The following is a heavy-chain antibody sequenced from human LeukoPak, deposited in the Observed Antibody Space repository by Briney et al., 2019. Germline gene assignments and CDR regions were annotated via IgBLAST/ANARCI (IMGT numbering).Heavy chain of an antibody. D-gene: IGHD6-13*01. CDR2: IYPKSGDT. J-gene: IGHJ3*02. V-gene: IGHV1-2*02. CDR3: ARDEAADGTNALDI. Sequence: ASVKVSCKASGYTFTDYYMHWVRQAPGQGLEWMGYIYPKSGDTNYEKKFQGRVTMTRDTSMNTVYMELTRLRSDDTAVYYCARDEAADGTNALDIWGQRTMVTVSS. CDR1: GYTFTDYY.